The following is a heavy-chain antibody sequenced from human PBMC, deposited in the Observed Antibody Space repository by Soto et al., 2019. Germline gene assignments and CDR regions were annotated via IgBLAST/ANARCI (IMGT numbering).Heavy chain of an antibody. CDR3: ARDSPRYRASCPPDY. CDR1: GFTLSSYS. CDR2: ISSSSSTI. J-gene: IGHJ4*02. Sequence: GGSLRLSCAAYGFTLSSYSMNWVRQAPGKGLEWVSYISSSSSTIHYSDSVKGRFTTSRDNAKNSLYLQMNSLRAEDTAVYYCARDSPRYRASCPPDYWGQRTLVSVSS. V-gene: IGHV3-48*01. D-gene: IGHD1-26*01.